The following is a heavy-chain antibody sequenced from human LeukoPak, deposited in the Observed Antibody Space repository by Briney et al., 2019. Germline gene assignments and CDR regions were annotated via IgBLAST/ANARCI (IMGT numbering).Heavy chain of an antibody. CDR3: AREERGYSGYVLFFGAFDI. CDR2: FDPEDGET. J-gene: IGHJ3*02. D-gene: IGHD5-12*01. Sequence: ASVKVSCKVSGYTLTELSMHWVRQAPGKGLEWMGGFDPEDGETIYAQKFQGRVTMTEDTSTDTAYMELSSLRSEDTAVYYCAREERGYSGYVLFFGAFDIWGQGTMVTVSS. V-gene: IGHV1-24*01. CDR1: GYTLTELS.